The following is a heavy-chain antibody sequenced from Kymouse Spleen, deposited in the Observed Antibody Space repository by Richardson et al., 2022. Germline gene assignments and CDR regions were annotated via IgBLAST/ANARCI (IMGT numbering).Heavy chain of an antibody. Sequence: QVQLQQWGAGLLKPSETLSLTCAVYGGSFSGYYWSWIRQPPGKGLEWIGEINHSGSTNYNPSLKSRVTISVDTSKNQFSLKLSSVTAADTAVYYCAREGNYYGSGSHNWFDPWGQGTLVTVSS. CDR2: INHSGST. D-gene: IGHD3-10*01. CDR3: AREGNYYGSGSHNWFDP. J-gene: IGHJ5*02. CDR1: GGSFSGYY. V-gene: IGHV4-34*01.